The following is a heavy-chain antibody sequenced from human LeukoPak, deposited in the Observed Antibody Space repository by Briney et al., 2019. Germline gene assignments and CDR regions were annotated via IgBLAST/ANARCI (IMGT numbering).Heavy chain of an antibody. CDR1: GLTFSSYS. CDR3: ARGHGSGSYYPDY. Sequence: PGGSLRLSYAASGLTFSSYSMNWVRQAPGKGLEWVSYISSSSSTIYYADSVKGRFTISRDNAKNSLYLQMNSLRAEDTAVYYCARGHGSGSYYPDYWGQGTLVTVSS. J-gene: IGHJ4*02. CDR2: ISSSSSTI. D-gene: IGHD3-10*01. V-gene: IGHV3-48*01.